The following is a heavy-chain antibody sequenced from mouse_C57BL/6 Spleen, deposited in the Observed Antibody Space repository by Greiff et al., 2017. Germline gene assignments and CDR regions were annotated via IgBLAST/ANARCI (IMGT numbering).Heavy chain of an antibody. CDR1: GYTFTSYG. CDR2: IYPRSGNT. J-gene: IGHJ2*01. V-gene: IGHV1-81*01. D-gene: IGHD1-1*01. Sequence: QVQLQQSGAELARPGASVKLSCKASGYTFTSYGISWVKQRTGQGLEWIGEIYPRSGNTYYNEKFKGKATLTADKSSSTAYMELRSLTSEDSAVYFCARDGSSGKGDYFDYWGQGTTLTVSS. CDR3: ARDGSSGKGDYFDY.